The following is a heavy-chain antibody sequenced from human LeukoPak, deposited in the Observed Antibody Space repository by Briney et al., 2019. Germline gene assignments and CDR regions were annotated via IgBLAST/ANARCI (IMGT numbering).Heavy chain of an antibody. D-gene: IGHD5-18*01. J-gene: IGHJ4*02. Sequence: SQTLSLTCTVSGGSISSGGYYWSWIRQPPGKGLEWSGYIYYSGSTNYNPSLMSRVTMSVDTSKNQFSLNLSSVTAADTALYYCARVGGYTYGALDYWGQGTLVTVSS. V-gene: IGHV4-61*08. CDR1: GGSISSGGYY. CDR3: ARVGGYTYGALDY. CDR2: IYYSGST.